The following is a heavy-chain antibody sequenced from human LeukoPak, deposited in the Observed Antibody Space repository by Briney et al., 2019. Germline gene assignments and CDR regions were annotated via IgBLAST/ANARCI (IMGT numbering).Heavy chain of an antibody. Sequence: GRSLRLSCAGSGFNFDDYDMHWVRHPPGKGLEWVSSISSNSGNIAYADSVKGRFTISSDNARNSLYLQMNSLKPEDMALYYCAMSLRARKLTSIGNWFYLWGQGTLGTGSS. D-gene: IGHD1-7*01. CDR2: ISSNSGNI. J-gene: IGHJ5*02. V-gene: IGHV3-9*03. CDR3: AMSLRARKLTSIGNWFYL. CDR1: GFNFDDYD.